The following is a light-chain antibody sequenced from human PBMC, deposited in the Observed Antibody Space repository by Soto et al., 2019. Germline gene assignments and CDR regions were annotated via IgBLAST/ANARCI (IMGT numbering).Light chain of an antibody. Sequence: QSALTQPASVSGSRGQSLTISCTGTSGDIGSYNRVSWYQQHPGKAPKLIIYEVTDRPSGVSNRFSGSKSGNTASLTISGLQAEDEAEYYCSSYTNINTRACVFGTGTKLTVL. CDR2: EVT. CDR3: SSYTNINTRACV. V-gene: IGLV2-14*01. CDR1: SGDIGSYNR. J-gene: IGLJ1*01.